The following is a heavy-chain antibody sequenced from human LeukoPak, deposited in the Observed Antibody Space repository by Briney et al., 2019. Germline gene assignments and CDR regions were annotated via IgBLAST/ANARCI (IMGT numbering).Heavy chain of an antibody. CDR1: GGSISSGGYS. J-gene: IGHJ5*02. CDR2: IYRSGST. D-gene: IGHD3-10*01. Sequence: PSETLSLTCAVSGGSISSGGYSWSWIRQPPGKGLEWIGYIYRSGSTYYNPSLKSRVTISVDRSKNQFSLKLSSVTAADTAVYYCARAHYYGSFDPWGQGTLVTVSS. CDR3: ARAHYYGSFDP. V-gene: IGHV4-30-2*01.